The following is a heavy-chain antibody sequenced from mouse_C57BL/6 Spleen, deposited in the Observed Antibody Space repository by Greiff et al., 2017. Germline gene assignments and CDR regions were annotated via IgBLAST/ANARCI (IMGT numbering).Heavy chain of an antibody. CDR2: ISSGGSYT. V-gene: IGHV5-6*02. D-gene: IGHD2-10*02. CDR3: ARQRYGNHANYYAMDY. CDR1: GFTFSSYG. Sequence: DVKLQESGGDLVKPGGSLKLSCAASGFTFSSYGMSWVRQTPDKRLEWVATISSGGSYTYYPDSVKGRFTISRDNAKNTLYLQMSSLKSEDTAMYYCARQRYGNHANYYAMDYWGQGTSVTVSS. J-gene: IGHJ4*01.